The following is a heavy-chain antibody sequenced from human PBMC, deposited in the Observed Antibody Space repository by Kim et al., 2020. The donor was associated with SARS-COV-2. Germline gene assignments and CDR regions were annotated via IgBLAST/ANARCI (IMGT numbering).Heavy chain of an antibody. CDR1: GFTFSSYG. D-gene: IGHD1-26*01. J-gene: IGHJ6*02. V-gene: IGHV3-33*01. Sequence: GGSLRLSCAASGFTFSSYGMHWVRQAPGKGLEWVAVIWYDGSNKYYADSVKGRFTISRDNSKNTLYLQMNSLRAEDTAVYYCARDCLVGATSYGMDFWGQGTTVTVSS. CDR2: IWYDGSNK. CDR3: ARDCLVGATSYGMDF.